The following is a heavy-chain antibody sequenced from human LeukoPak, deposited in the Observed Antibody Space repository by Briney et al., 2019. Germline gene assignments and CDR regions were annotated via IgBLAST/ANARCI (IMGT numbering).Heavy chain of an antibody. D-gene: IGHD6-13*01. CDR1: GFTFSSYA. J-gene: IGHJ4*02. CDR2: ISYDGSNK. Sequence: GGSLRLSCAASGFTFSSYAMHWVRQAPGKGLEWVAVISYDGSNKYYADSVKGRFTISRDDSKNTLYLQMNSLRAEDTAVYYCTRAGAYSSSWYVGQFDYWGQGTLVTVSS. V-gene: IGHV3-30*04. CDR3: TRAGAYSSSWYVGQFDY.